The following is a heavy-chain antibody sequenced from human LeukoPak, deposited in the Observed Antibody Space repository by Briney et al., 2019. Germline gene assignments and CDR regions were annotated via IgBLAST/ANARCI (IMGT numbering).Heavy chain of an antibody. D-gene: IGHD5-18*01. Sequence: GGSLRLSCAASGFTFSSYGMHWVRQAPGKGLEWVAFIRYDGSNKYYADSVKGRFTISRDNSKNTLYLQMNSLRAEDTAVYYCAKMDTAMVTGHYYYYYMDVWGKGTTVTVSS. V-gene: IGHV3-30*02. CDR1: GFTFSSYG. CDR3: AKMDTAMVTGHYYYYYMDV. CDR2: IRYDGSNK. J-gene: IGHJ6*03.